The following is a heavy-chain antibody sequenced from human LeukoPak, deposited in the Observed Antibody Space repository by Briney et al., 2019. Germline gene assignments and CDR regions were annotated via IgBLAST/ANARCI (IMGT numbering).Heavy chain of an antibody. CDR2: IIPIFGTA. CDR3: ARGTVAGLFDY. V-gene: IGHV1-69*05. Sequence: ASVKVSCKASGGTFSSYAISWVRQAPGQGLEWVGRIIPIFGTANYAQKFQGRVTITTDESTSTAYMELSSLRSEDTAVYYCARGTVAGLFDYWGQGTLVTVSS. CDR1: GGTFSSYA. D-gene: IGHD6-19*01. J-gene: IGHJ4*02.